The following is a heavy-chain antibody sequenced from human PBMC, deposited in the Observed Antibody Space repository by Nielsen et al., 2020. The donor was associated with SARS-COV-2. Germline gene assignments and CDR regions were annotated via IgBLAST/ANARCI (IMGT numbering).Heavy chain of an antibody. Sequence: SETLSLTCAVYGGSFSGYYWSWIRQPPGKGLEWIGEINHSGSTNYNPSLKSRVTISVDTSKNQFSLKLSSVTAADTAVYYCARGVRRSRVVDYWGQGTLVTVSS. D-gene: IGHD3-16*01. CDR3: ARGVRRSRVVDY. CDR2: INHSGST. J-gene: IGHJ4*02. V-gene: IGHV4-34*01. CDR1: GGSFSGYY.